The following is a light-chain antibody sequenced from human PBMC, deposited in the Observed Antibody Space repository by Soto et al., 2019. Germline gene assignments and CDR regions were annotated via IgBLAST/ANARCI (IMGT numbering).Light chain of an antibody. V-gene: IGKV4-1*01. CDR1: QSVLYSSNNKNY. Sequence: DIVMTQSPDSLAVSLGERATINCKSSQSVLYSSNNKNYLAWYQQKPGQPPKLLIYWESTRESGVPDRFSGTGSGKDFTLNISSLQAEDVAVYYFQQYYSTLPLTLAGGTNVDIK. J-gene: IGKJ4*01. CDR3: QQYYSTLPLT. CDR2: WES.